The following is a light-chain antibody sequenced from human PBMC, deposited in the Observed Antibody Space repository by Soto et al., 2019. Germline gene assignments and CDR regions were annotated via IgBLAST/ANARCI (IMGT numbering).Light chain of an antibody. J-gene: IGKJ1*01. CDR3: QQYCRPWT. Sequence: DIVMTQSPDSLAVSLGERATINCKSSQSVLYSSNHKNYLAWYQQKPGQPPKLLIYWASTRESGVPDRFSGSGSGTDFTLTISSLQAEDVAVYYCQQYCRPWTFGQGTKVEIK. CDR2: WAS. CDR1: QSVLYSSNHKNY. V-gene: IGKV4-1*01.